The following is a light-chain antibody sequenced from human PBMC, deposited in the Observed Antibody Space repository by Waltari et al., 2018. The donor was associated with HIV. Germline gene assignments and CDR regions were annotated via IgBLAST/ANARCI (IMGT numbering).Light chain of an antibody. CDR1: SLRMYY. V-gene: IGLV3-19*01. J-gene: IGLJ1*01. Sequence: SSELTQAPAVSVALGQTVRITCQGDSLRMYYASWYQQKPGQAPLRVVYGSDTRPSGIPDRFSGSSSGNTASLTITGAQAEDEADYYCNSRDSSGHHLVFATGTTVTVL. CDR3: NSRDSSGHHLV. CDR2: GSD.